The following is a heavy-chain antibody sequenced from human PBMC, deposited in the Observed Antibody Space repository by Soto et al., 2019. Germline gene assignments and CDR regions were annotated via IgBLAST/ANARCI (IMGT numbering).Heavy chain of an antibody. CDR2: ISHDGSNK. D-gene: IGHD6-19*01. CDR1: GFTFSTYG. J-gene: IGHJ4*02. V-gene: IGHV3-30*18. CDR3: ANGYRSGWYYFAY. Sequence: QVQLVESGGGVVQPGRSLRLSCAASGFTFSTYGMHWVRQAPGKGLEWVAVISHDGSNKYYVDSVKGRFTISRDNSKNKLYLQMSSLKPEDAAVYYCANGYRSGWYYFAYWGQGTLVTVAS.